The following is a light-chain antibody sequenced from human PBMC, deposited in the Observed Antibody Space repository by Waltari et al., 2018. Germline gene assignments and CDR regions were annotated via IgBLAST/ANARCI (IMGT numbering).Light chain of an antibody. CDR3: GTWDSSLSGAV. J-gene: IGLJ7*01. CDR2: ENT. CDR1: SSNIGHNY. V-gene: IGLV1-51*02. Sequence: QSVLTQPPSVSAAPGQRVTISCSGSSSNIGHNYVSWYRQFPGTAPKLLIYENTERPSGIPGRFSGSKSGTSATLDITGLQAGDEADYYCGTWDSSLSGAVFGGGTHLTVL.